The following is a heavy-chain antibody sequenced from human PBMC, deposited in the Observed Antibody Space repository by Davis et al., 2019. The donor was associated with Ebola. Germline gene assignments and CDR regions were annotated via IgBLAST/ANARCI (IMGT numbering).Heavy chain of an antibody. CDR1: VCTFISYA. Sequence: SVTVSCMASVCTFISYAISWVRQAPGQGLEWMGGIIPIFGTTNYAQKFQGRVTITADKSTSTAYMELSSLRSEDTAVYYCARLSRPTMIGAGAFDYWGQGTLVTVSS. D-gene: IGHD3-22*01. V-gene: IGHV1-69*06. CDR3: ARLSRPTMIGAGAFDY. J-gene: IGHJ4*02. CDR2: IIPIFGTT.